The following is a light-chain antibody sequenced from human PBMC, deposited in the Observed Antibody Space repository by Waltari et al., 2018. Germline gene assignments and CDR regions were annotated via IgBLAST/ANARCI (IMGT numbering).Light chain of an antibody. CDR3: CSFAASYTSYVI. V-gene: IGLV2-11*01. Sequence: QSALTQPRSVSGSPGQPVTIPCTGTSRDAGGYAYVPWYQQHPGKAPKLMIYDVTTRPSGVPARFSGSKSGNTASLTISGLQTEDEADYYCCSFAASYTSYVIFGGGTKLTVL. CDR1: SRDAGGYAY. CDR2: DVT. J-gene: IGLJ2*01.